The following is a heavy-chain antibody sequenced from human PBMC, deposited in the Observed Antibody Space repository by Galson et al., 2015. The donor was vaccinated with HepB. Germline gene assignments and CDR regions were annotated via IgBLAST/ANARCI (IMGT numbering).Heavy chain of an antibody. CDR3: AKDDPLLSFYAY. V-gene: IGHV3-23*01. J-gene: IGHJ4*02. CDR1: GFTFTSSG. Sequence: SLRLSCAASGFTFTSSGMSWVRQAPGKGLEWVATVNGNGIFTYHADSVKGRFTVSKDISKNTVYLQMNSLRGEDTALYYCAKDDPLLSFYAYWGQGALVPVSS. D-gene: IGHD2/OR15-2a*01. CDR2: VNGNGIFT.